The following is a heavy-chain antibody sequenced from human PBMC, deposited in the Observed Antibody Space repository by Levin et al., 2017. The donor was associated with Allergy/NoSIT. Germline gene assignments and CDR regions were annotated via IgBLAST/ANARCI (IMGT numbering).Heavy chain of an antibody. CDR2: IYPGDSDT. CDR3: ARQRRGYSYGNDAFDI. CDR1: GYSFTSYW. D-gene: IGHD5-18*01. Sequence: GGSLRLSCKGSGYSFTSYWIGWVRQMPGKGLEWMGIIYPGDSDTRYSPSFQGQVTISADKSISTAYLQWSSLKASDTAMYYCARQRRGYSYGNDAFDIWGQGTMVTVSS. J-gene: IGHJ3*02. V-gene: IGHV5-51*01.